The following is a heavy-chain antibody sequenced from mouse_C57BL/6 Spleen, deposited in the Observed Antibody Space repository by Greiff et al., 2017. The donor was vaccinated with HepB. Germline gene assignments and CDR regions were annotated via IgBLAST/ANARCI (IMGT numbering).Heavy chain of an antibody. V-gene: IGHV1-81*01. J-gene: IGHJ4*01. CDR3: ARGGVVAGYYAMDY. CDR1: GYTFTSYG. D-gene: IGHD1-1*01. CDR2: IYPRSGNT. Sequence: VKLMESGAELARPGASVKLSCKASGYTFTSYGISWVKQRTGQGLEWIGEIYPRSGNTYYNEKFKGKATLTADKSSSTAYMELRSLTSEDSAVYFCARGGVVAGYYAMDYWGQGTSVTVSS.